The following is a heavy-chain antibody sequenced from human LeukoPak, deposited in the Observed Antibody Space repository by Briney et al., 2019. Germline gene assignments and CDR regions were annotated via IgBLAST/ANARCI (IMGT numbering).Heavy chain of an antibody. J-gene: IGHJ4*02. CDR1: GFTFSDYT. CDR2: ISSSGNYI. CDR3: AKAMTSSTYYFDS. V-gene: IGHV3-21*01. D-gene: IGHD3-9*01. Sequence: GGSLRLSCAASGFTFSDYTMNWVRQAPGKGLEWVSSISSSGNYIYHADSVKGRFTISRDNAKNSLYLQMNSLRAEDTAVYYCAKAMTSSTYYFDSWGQGTLVTVSS.